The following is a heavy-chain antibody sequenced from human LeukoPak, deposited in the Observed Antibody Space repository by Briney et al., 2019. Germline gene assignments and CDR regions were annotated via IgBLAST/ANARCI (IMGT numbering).Heavy chain of an antibody. D-gene: IGHD5-18*01. CDR1: GFTVSSNY. CDR3: ARVVGYSYGFYYYYYMDV. V-gene: IGHV3-53*01. J-gene: IGHJ6*03. Sequence: RPGGSLRLSCAASGFTVSSNYMSWVRQAPGKGLEWVSVIYSGGSTYYADSVKGRFTISRDNSKNTLYLQMNSLRAEDTAVYYCARVVGYSYGFYYYYYMDVWGKGTTVTISS. CDR2: IYSGGST.